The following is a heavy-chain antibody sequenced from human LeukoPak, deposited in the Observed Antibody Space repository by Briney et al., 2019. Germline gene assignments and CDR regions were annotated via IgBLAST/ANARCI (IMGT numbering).Heavy chain of an antibody. Sequence: GGSLRLSCAASGFTFSSYAMSWVRQAPGKGLEWVSAISGSGGSTYYADSVKGRFTISRDNSKNTLYLQMYSLRAEDTALYFCVKADAVISPGIDCWGQGTLVTVSS. V-gene: IGHV3-23*01. D-gene: IGHD3-10*01. J-gene: IGHJ4*02. CDR2: ISGSGGST. CDR1: GFTFSSYA. CDR3: VKADAVISPGIDC.